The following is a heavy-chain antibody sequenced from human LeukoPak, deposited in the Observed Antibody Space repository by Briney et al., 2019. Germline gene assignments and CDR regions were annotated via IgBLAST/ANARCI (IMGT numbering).Heavy chain of an antibody. CDR2: IYYSGST. J-gene: IGHJ6*03. CDR3: ASVEYQLLTGYYYYYMDV. D-gene: IGHD2-2*01. Sequence: SETLSLTCTVSGGSISSHYWSWIRQPPGKGLEWIGYIYYSGSTNYNPSLKSRATISVDTSKNQFSLKLSSVTAADTAVYYCASVEYQLLTGYYYYYMDVWGKGTTVTVSS. V-gene: IGHV4-59*11. CDR1: GGSISSHY.